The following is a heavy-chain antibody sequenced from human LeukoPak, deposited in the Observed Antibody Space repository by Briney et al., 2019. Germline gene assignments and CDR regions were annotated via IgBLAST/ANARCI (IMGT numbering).Heavy chain of an antibody. V-gene: IGHV3-21*01. J-gene: IGHJ4*02. CDR3: AREPFWSGYFANLHFDY. D-gene: IGHD3-3*01. Sequence: GGSLRLSCAASGFTFSSYSMNWVRQAPGKGLEWVSSISSSSSYIYYADSVKGRFTISRDNAKNSLYLQMNSLRAEDTAVYYCAREPFWSGYFANLHFDYWGQGTLVTVSS. CDR2: ISSSSSYI. CDR1: GFTFSSYS.